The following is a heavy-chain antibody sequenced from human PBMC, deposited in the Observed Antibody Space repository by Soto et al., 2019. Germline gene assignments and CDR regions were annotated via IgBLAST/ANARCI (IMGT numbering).Heavy chain of an antibody. CDR3: ARDFRTYSHGVDV. Sequence: QAQLVQSGTEVKKPGASVKVSCKASGYPFTGPYIYWVRQAPGQGLEWMGWINPSSDGTEFAEKFQGRVTVTQDTSIRTVVLELNSLISADTGVYFCARDFRTYSHGVDVWGQGPGGTVS. V-gene: IGHV1-2*02. CDR2: INPSSDGT. CDR1: GYPFTGPY. J-gene: IGHJ6*02. D-gene: IGHD4-4*01.